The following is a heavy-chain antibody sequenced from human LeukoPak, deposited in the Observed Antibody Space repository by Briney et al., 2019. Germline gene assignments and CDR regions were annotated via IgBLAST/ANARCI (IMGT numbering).Heavy chain of an antibody. CDR2: FDPEDGET. CDR3: ATVLSGPPYYYYGMDV. D-gene: IGHD7-27*01. V-gene: IGHV1-24*01. J-gene: IGHJ6*02. Sequence: ASVKVSCKVSGYTLTELSMHWVRQAPGKGLEWVGGFDPEDGETIYAQKFQGRVTMTEDTSTDTAYMELSSLRSEDTAVYYCATVLSGPPYYYYGMDVWGQGTTVTVSS. CDR1: GYTLTELS.